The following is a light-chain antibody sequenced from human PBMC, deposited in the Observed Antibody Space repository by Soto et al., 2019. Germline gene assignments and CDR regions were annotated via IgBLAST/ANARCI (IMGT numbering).Light chain of an antibody. Sequence: IVLTQSPGTLSLSPGERATLSCRASQSVYTYLAWYQQRPGQAPRLLIYDTSNRATGIPARFSGSGSGTDFTLTIISLEPEDFAVYYCQQRSNWPLTFGGGTKVDI. CDR1: QSVYTY. CDR3: QQRSNWPLT. CDR2: DTS. J-gene: IGKJ4*01. V-gene: IGKV3-11*01.